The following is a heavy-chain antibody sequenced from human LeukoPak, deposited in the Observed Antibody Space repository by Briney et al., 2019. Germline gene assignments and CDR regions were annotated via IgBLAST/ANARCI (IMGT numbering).Heavy chain of an antibody. D-gene: IGHD3-22*01. V-gene: IGHV3-7*03. Sequence: GGSLRLSCAASGFTFSSYWMSWVRQAPGKGLEWVANIKQDGSEKYYVDSVKGRFTISRDNAKNSLYLQMNSLRAEDTALYYCAKGDGILYDSSPLDYWGQGTLVTVSS. CDR3: AKGDGILYDSSPLDY. CDR1: GFTFSSYW. J-gene: IGHJ4*02. CDR2: IKQDGSEK.